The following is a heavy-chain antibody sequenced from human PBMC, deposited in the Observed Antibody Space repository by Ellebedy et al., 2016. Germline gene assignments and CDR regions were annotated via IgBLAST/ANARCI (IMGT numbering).Heavy chain of an antibody. V-gene: IGHV4-39*01. D-gene: IGHD2-8*01. J-gene: IGHJ4*02. CDR3: ARSFAVVLMVYDS. CDR1: GDTISSSRYY. CDR2: IYYTGSP. Sequence: SETLSLTXSVSGDTISSSRYYWGWIRQPPGKGLEWIGSIYYTGSPYYNPSPRSRVTISVETSKNQLSLKLTSVTATDTAVYYCARSFAVVLMVYDSWGQGTLVTVSS.